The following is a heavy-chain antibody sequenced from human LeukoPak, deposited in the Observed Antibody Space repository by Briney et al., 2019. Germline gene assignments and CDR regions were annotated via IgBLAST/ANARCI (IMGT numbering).Heavy chain of an antibody. Sequence: GGSLRLSCAASGFTVSSNYMSWVRQAPGKGLEWVSVIYSGGSTYYADSVKGRFTISRDKSKNTLYLQMDSLRVEDTAIYYCAREGVYNSPFDSWGRGTLVTVSS. CDR3: AREGVYNSPFDS. D-gene: IGHD1-1*01. J-gene: IGHJ4*02. V-gene: IGHV3-53*01. CDR2: IYSGGST. CDR1: GFTVSSNY.